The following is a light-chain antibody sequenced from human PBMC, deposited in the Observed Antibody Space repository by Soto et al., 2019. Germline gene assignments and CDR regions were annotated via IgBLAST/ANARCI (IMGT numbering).Light chain of an antibody. CDR2: GAS. Sequence: EIVLTQSPGTLSLSPGERATLSCRASQSVSSSYLAWYQQKPGQAPRLLIYGASSRATGIPDRFSDSGSGTDFTLTISRLEPEDLAGYYCQQDGSSPQTFGQGTKVEIK. V-gene: IGKV3-20*01. CDR1: QSVSSSY. CDR3: QQDGSSPQT. J-gene: IGKJ1*01.